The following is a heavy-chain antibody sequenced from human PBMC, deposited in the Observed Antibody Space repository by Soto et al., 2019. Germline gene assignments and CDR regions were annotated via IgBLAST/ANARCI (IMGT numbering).Heavy chain of an antibody. CDR2: IYWDDDK. Sequence: QITLKESGPTLVKPTQTLTLTCTFSGFSLSTSGVGVGWIRQPPGKALEWLALIYWDDDKRYSSSLKSRLTITKDTSKNQVVLTMTNMDPVDTATYYCAHSFIAAAGTASLTRSMCWFDPWGQGTLVTVSS. CDR3: AHSFIAAAGTASLTRSMCWFDP. CDR1: GFSLSTSGVG. V-gene: IGHV2-5*02. J-gene: IGHJ5*02. D-gene: IGHD6-13*01.